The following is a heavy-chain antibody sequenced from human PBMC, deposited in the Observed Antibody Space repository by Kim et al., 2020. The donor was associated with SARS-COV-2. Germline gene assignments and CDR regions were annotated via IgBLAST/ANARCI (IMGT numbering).Heavy chain of an antibody. CDR2: IYYSGST. J-gene: IGHJ3*02. Sequence: SETLSLTCTVSGGSISSYYWSWIRQPPGKGLEWIGYIYYSGSTNYNPSLKSRVTISVDTSKNQFSLKLSSVTAADTAVYYCATHRNGGDAFDIWGQGTMVTVSS. V-gene: IGHV4-59*01. D-gene: IGHD3-16*01. CDR3: ATHRNGGDAFDI. CDR1: GGSISSYY.